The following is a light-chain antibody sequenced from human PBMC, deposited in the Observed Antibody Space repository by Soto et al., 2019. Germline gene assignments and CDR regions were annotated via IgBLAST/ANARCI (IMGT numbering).Light chain of an antibody. CDR1: SSDVGGHHS. CDR2: DVT. CDR3: CSYAVTFYV. Sequence: QSALTQPRSVSGSPGQSVTISCTGTSSDVGGHHSVSWYQQHPGKAPKLMIFDVTKRPSGVPDRFSGSKSGNTASLTITGLQTEDESDYYCCSYAVTFYVFGTGTKVTVL. J-gene: IGLJ1*01. V-gene: IGLV2-11*01.